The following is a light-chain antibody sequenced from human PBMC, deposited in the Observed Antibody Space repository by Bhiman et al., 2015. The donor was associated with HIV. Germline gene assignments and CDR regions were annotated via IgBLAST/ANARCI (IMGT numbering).Light chain of an antibody. Sequence: QSALTQPASVSGSPGQSITISCTGTSSDIGNYKFVSWFQQHPGKAPKLMIYDVTERPTGVSNRFSGSKSGNTASLTISGLQAEDEADYYCCSYAGSSTYVLFGAGTEVTVL. CDR3: CSYAGSSTYVL. V-gene: IGLV2-23*02. CDR2: DVT. CDR1: SSDIGNYKF. J-gene: IGLJ2*01.